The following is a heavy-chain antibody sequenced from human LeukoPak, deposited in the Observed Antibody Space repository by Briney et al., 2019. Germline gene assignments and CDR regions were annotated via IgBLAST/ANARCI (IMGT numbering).Heavy chain of an antibody. CDR1: GYTFTGYY. D-gene: IGHD6-19*01. J-gene: IGHJ2*01. Sequence: ASVKVSCKASGYTFTGYYMHWVRQAPGQGLEWMGWINPNSGGTNYAQKFQGWVTMTRDTSISTAYMELSRLRSDDTAVYYCARRLGSGWRNWYFDLWGRGTLVTVSS. CDR2: INPNSGGT. V-gene: IGHV1-2*04. CDR3: ARRLGSGWRNWYFDL.